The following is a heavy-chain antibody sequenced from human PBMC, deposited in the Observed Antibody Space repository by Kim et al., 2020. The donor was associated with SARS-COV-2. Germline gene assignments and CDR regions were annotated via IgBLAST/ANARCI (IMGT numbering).Heavy chain of an antibody. V-gene: IGHV3-7*01. Sequence: GGSLRLSCAASGFTFSDYWMTWVRQAPGKGLQWMANIRQDGTDKNYVGSVKGRFTISRDNAKNSLYLQMNSLRADDTAVYYCAIVQYGSRWDTSDLWGQGTLDTVSS. J-gene: IGHJ4*02. CDR2: IRQDGTDK. D-gene: IGHD6-13*01. CDR3: AIVQYGSRWDTSDL. CDR1: GFTFSDYW.